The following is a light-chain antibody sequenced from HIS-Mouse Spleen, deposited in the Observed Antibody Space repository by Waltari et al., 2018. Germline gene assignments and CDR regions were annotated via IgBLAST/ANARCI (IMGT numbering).Light chain of an antibody. Sequence: SYELTQPPSVSVSPGQPARITCSGGALPTNYAYWYQQKSGPAPVLVIYEDSKRPSGIPERFSGSSSGTMATLTISGAQVEDEADYYCYSTDSSGNHRVFGGGTKLTVL. J-gene: IGLJ2*01. CDR1: ALPTNY. V-gene: IGLV3-10*01. CDR2: EDS. CDR3: YSTDSSGNHRV.